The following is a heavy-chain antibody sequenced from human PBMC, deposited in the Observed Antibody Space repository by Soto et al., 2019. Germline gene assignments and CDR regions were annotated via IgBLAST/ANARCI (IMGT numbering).Heavy chain of an antibody. CDR3: ARENYRAVAGPGGAFDI. V-gene: IGHV6-1*01. CDR1: GDSVSRNSAA. D-gene: IGHD6-19*01. CDR2: TYYRSKWYN. Sequence: PSQTLSLTCAISGDSVSRNSAAWNWIRQSQSRGLEWLGRTYYRSKWYNDYAVSVKSRITINPDTSKNQFSLQLNSVTPEDTAVYYCARENYRAVAGPGGAFDIWGQGTLVTVSS. J-gene: IGHJ3*02.